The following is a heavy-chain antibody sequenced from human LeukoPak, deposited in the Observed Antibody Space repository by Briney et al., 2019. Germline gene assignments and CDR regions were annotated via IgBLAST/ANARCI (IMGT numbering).Heavy chain of an antibody. V-gene: IGHV5-51*01. CDR1: GYSFTSYW. Sequence: GESLKISCKGSGYSFTSYWIGWVRQMPGKGLEWMGIIYPGDSDTRYSPSFQGQVTISADKSISTAYLQWSSLKASDTAMYYCARHRRYSSSLGYYMDVWGKGTTVTVSS. J-gene: IGHJ6*03. D-gene: IGHD6-13*01. CDR3: ARHRRYSSSLGYYMDV. CDR2: IYPGDSDT.